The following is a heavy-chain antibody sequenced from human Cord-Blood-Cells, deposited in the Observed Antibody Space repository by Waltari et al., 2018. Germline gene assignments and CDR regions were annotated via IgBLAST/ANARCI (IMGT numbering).Heavy chain of an antibody. V-gene: IGHV4-39*01. CDR1: GGSISSSSYY. CDR3: ARLGRLRFLEWLPRDYYYYYYMDV. Sequence: QLQLQESGPGLVKPSETLSLTCTVSGGSISSSSYYWGWIRQPPGKGLEWMGSIYYSGGTYYNPSLKSRVTISVDTSKNQFSLKLSSVTAADTAVYYCARLGRLRFLEWLPRDYYYYYYMDVWGKGTTVTVSS. J-gene: IGHJ6*03. D-gene: IGHD3-3*01. CDR2: IYYSGGT.